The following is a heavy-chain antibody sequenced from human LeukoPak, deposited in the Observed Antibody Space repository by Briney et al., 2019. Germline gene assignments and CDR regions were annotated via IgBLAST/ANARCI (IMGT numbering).Heavy chain of an antibody. Sequence: GASVKVSCKASGYTFSGYYMHWVRQAPGQGLEGMGWINPNSGGTNYAQKFQGRVTMTRDTSISTAYMELSRLRSDDTAVYYCARGPHWDPHFDYWGQGTLVTVSS. J-gene: IGHJ4*02. D-gene: IGHD7-27*01. CDR2: INPNSGGT. CDR1: GYTFSGYY. CDR3: ARGPHWDPHFDY. V-gene: IGHV1-2*02.